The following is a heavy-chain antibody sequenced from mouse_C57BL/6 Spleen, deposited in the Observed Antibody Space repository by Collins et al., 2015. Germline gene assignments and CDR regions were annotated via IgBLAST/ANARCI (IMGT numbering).Heavy chain of an antibody. CDR1: GFTFSSYA. J-gene: IGHJ3*01. D-gene: IGHD2-3*01. V-gene: IGHV5-6-5*01. Sequence: EVKLVESGGGLVKPGGSLKLSCAASGFTFSSYAMSWVRQTPEKRLEWVATFSRGGTTYYSDSVKGRFTISRDNARNILYLQMSSLRSEDTAMYYCASLDGYYDAYWGQGTLVTVSA. CDR3: ASLDGYYDAY. CDR2: FSRGGTT.